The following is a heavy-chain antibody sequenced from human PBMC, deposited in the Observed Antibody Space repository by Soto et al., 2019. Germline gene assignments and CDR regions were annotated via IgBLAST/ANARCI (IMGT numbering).Heavy chain of an antibody. D-gene: IGHD2-21*02. J-gene: IGHJ4*02. CDR2: ISGSGGST. V-gene: IGHV3-23*01. CDR3: AKDGSWGDHYYFDN. Sequence: EVQLLESGGGLVRPGGSLRLSCRVSGFMFSSYAMTWVRQVPGKGLEWVSSISGSGGSTYYSDSVRGSFTISRDNSKKVLYLEMNRLKGDDTAVYFCAKDGSWGDHYYFDNWGQGTLVTVSS. CDR1: GFMFSSYA.